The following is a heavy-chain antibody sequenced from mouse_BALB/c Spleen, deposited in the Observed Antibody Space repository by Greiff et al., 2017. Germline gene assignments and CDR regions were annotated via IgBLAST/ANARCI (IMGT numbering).Heavy chain of an antibody. D-gene: IGHD3-1*01. CDR3: ARSSAAFAY. Sequence: LVESGAELAKPGASVKMSCKASGYTFTSYWMHWVKQRPGQGLEWIGYINPSTGYTEYNQKFKDKATLTADKSSSTAYMQLSSLTSEDSAVYYCARSSAAFAYWGQGTLVTVSA. CDR2: INPSTGYT. CDR1: GYTFTSYW. V-gene: IGHV1-7*01. J-gene: IGHJ3*01.